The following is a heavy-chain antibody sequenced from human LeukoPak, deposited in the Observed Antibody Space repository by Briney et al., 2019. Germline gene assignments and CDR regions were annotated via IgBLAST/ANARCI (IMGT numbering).Heavy chain of an antibody. J-gene: IGHJ4*02. V-gene: IGHV4-39*01. CDR1: GGSISSSIYY. D-gene: IGHD3-22*01. CDR2: IYYSGST. CDR3: ARHLQYYYDSSGYYYYFDY. Sequence: SETLSLTCTVSGGSISSSIYYWGWIRQPPGKGLEWIGSIYYSGSTYYNPSLKSRVTISVDTSKNQFSLKLSSVTAADTAVYYCARHLQYYYDSSGYYYYFDYWGQGTLVTVSS.